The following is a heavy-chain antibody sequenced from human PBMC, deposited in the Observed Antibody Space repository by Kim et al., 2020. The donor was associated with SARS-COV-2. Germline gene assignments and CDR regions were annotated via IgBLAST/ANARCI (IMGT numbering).Heavy chain of an antibody. CDR2: IYYSGST. J-gene: IGHJ5*02. CDR3: ARQGVVVPAASLQVENWCHP. V-gene: IGHV4-39*01. Sequence: SETLSLTCTVSGGSISSSSYYWVWIRQPPGKGLEWIGSIYYSGSTYYNPSLKSRVTISVDTSKNQFSLKLSSLTAADTAVYYCARQGVVVPAASLQVENWCHPWGQGTPVTVSS. D-gene: IGHD2-2*01. CDR1: GGSISSSSYY.